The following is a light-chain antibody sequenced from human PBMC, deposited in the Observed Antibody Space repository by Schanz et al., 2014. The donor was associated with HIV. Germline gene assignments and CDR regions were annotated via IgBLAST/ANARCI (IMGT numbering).Light chain of an antibody. Sequence: QSVLTQPPSASGTPGQRVTISCSGSSSNIGSNYVYWYQQLPGTAPKLLIYRNNQRPSGVPDRFSGSKSGTSASLAITGLQAEDEGDYYCQSYDSSLSGSVFGGGTQLTVL. CDR1: SSNIGSNY. V-gene: IGLV1-47*01. CDR2: RNN. J-gene: IGLJ7*01. CDR3: QSYDSSLSGSV.